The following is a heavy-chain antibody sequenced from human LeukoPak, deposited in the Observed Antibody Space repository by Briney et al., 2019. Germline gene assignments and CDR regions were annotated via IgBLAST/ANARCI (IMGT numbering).Heavy chain of an antibody. CDR3: ARAFPGYCSSTSCYGEYYYGMDV. CDR1: GGSISSGSYY. Sequence: SQTLSLTCTVSGGSISSGSYYWSWIRQHAGKGLEWIGRIYTSGSTNYNPSLKSRVTISVDTSKNQFSLKLSSVTAADTAVYYCARAFPGYCSSTSCYGEYYYGMDVWGQGTTVTVSS. V-gene: IGHV4-61*02. CDR2: IYTSGST. D-gene: IGHD2-2*01. J-gene: IGHJ6*02.